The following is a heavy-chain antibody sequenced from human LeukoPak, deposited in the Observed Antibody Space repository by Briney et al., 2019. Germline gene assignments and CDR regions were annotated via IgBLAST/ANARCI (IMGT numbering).Heavy chain of an antibody. J-gene: IGHJ5*02. V-gene: IGHV4-34*01. Sequence: PGGSLRLSCAASGFTVSSNYMSWVRQAPGKGLEWIGEIKDSGSTNYNPSLKSRVTISVDTSKKQFSLNLSSVTAADTAVYCCARKSPNWFDPWGQGTLVTVSS. CDR1: GFTVSSNY. CDR3: ARKSPNWFDP. CDR2: IKDSGST.